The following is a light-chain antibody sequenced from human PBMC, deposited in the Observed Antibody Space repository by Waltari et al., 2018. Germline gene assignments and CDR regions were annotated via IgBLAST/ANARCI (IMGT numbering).Light chain of an antibody. J-gene: IGLJ3*02. CDR1: SLRQNF. CDR2: DVG. V-gene: IGLV3-19*01. CDR3: YSRDITGQHWV. Sequence: SSDLTQDPAVSVALGQTDRLTCQGDSLRQNFASSYQQKPGHAPVLVIFDVGNRPSGIPDRFSGSNSGQTSLLTITGAQAADEADYYCYSRDITGQHWVFGGGTRLTVL.